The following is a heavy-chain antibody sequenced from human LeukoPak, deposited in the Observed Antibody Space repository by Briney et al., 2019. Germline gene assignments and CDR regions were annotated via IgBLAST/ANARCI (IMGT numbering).Heavy chain of an antibody. V-gene: IGHV3-7*03. CDR3: AKERMYQPLLYIDY. CDR2: IKEDGSER. Sequence: GGSLRLSCEGSAFIFSGHWMNWVRQTPGKGLEWVASIKEDGSERQYVDSVKGRFSISRDNAKGSLFLQLNSLRAEDTAVYYCAKERMYQPLLYIDYWGQGTLVTVSS. J-gene: IGHJ4*02. CDR1: AFIFSGHW. D-gene: IGHD2-2*02.